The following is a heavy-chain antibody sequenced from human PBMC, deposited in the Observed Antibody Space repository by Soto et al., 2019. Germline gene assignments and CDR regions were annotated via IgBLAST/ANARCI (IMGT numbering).Heavy chain of an antibody. J-gene: IGHJ4*02. CDR3: TRGHGFNGASFDY. D-gene: IGHD2-8*01. Sequence: SVKVSCKTSGGTFSSYSVSWVRQAPGQGLEWMGGIIPIFGIPTYAQKFQVRVTISADESTSTASMELSGLRSEDTAIYYCTRGHGFNGASFDYWGQGTLVTVSS. CDR2: IIPIFGIP. CDR1: GGTFSSYS. V-gene: IGHV1-69*13.